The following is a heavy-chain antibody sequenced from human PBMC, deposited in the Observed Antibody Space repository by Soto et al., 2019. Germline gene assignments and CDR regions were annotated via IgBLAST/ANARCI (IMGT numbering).Heavy chain of an antibody. CDR1: GGTFSSYA. D-gene: IGHD6-13*01. V-gene: IGHV1-69*06. Sequence: SVKVSCKASGGTFSSYAISWVRQAPGQGLEWMGGIIPIFGTANYAQKFQGRVTITADKSTSTAYMELSSLRSEDTAVYYCARATQGRGYSSRWNGMDVWGQGTTVTVSS. CDR2: IIPIFGTA. J-gene: IGHJ6*02. CDR3: ARATQGRGYSSRWNGMDV.